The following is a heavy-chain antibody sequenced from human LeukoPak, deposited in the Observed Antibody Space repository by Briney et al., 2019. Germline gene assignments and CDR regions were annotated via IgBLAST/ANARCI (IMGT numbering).Heavy chain of an antibody. Sequence: PGGSLRLSCAASGFTFSDHYMDWVRQAPGKGLEWVGRTRNKANSYTTEYAASVKGRFTISRDDSKNSLYLQMNSLKTEDTAVYYCARATYDSSGYSFDYWGQGTLVTVSS. J-gene: IGHJ4*02. V-gene: IGHV3-72*01. CDR3: ARATYDSSGYSFDY. D-gene: IGHD3-22*01. CDR2: TRNKANSYTT. CDR1: GFTFSDHY.